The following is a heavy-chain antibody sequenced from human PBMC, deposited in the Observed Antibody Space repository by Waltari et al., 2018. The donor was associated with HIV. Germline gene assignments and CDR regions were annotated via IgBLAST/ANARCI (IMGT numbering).Heavy chain of an antibody. J-gene: IGHJ4*02. CDR1: GFTFTNYA. Sequence: EVQLVESGGGLVQPGGSLRLSCAASGFTFTNYAMNWVRQASGKGLGWVSAISGRGGSTYDADSVKGRFTISRDKSKNTLYLQMNSLRAEDTAVYYCAKDDSTGSSGYYPFHYWGQGTLITVSS. D-gene: IGHD3-22*01. CDR2: ISGRGGST. CDR3: AKDDSTGSSGYYPFHY. V-gene: IGHV3-23*04.